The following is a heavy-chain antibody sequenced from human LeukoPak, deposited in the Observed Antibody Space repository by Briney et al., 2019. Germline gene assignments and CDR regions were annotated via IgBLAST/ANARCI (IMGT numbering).Heavy chain of an antibody. V-gene: IGHV5-51*01. Sequence: GESLKISCKGSGYSFTSYWIGWVRQMPGKGLEWMGIIYPGDSDTRYSPSFRGQVTISADKSISTAYLQWSSLKASDTAMYYCAIQRPTRWDWFDPWGQGTLVTVSP. CDR1: GYSFTSYW. CDR2: IYPGDSDT. J-gene: IGHJ5*02. CDR3: AIQRPTRWDWFDP. D-gene: IGHD5-24*01.